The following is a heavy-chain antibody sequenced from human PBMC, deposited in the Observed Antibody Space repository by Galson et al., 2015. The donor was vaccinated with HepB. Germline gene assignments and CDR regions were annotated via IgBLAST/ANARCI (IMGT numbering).Heavy chain of an antibody. D-gene: IGHD3-9*01. CDR1: GGTFSSYG. J-gene: IGHJ6*02. CDR3: ARGAIVTDLTGAQGHYYYGMDV. CDR2: ITPIFGSS. Sequence: SVKVSCKASGGTFSSYGISWVRQAPGQGLEWMGGITPIFGSSNYAQKFQGRVTITADESTSTIYMELSSLRSEDTAVFYCARGAIVTDLTGAQGHYYYGMDVWGQGTTVTVSS. V-gene: IGHV1-69*13.